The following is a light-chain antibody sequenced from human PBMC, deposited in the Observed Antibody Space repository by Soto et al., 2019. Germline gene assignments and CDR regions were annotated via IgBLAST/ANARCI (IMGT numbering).Light chain of an antibody. V-gene: IGKV3-20*01. J-gene: IGKJ1*01. CDR2: GAS. Sequence: IVFTQSPGTLSRSPGERATVSCRASQSVSNNYLAWYQQKPGQAPRLLIYGASNRATGIPDRFSGSGSGTDFTLTISRLEPEDFAVYYCQQYGSSGTFGQGTKVDIK. CDR3: QQYGSSGT. CDR1: QSVSNNY.